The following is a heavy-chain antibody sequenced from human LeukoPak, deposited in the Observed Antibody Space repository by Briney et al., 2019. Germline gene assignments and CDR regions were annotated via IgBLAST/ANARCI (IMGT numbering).Heavy chain of an antibody. Sequence: SETLSLTCAVYGGSFSGYYWSWIRQPPGKGLEWIGEINHSGSTNYNPSLKSRVTISVDTSKNQFSLKLSSVPAADTAVYYCARGPPRQFWSGYYRLDYWGQGTLVTVSS. V-gene: IGHV4-34*01. CDR2: INHSGST. D-gene: IGHD3-3*01. J-gene: IGHJ4*02. CDR3: ARGPPRQFWSGYYRLDY. CDR1: GGSFSGYY.